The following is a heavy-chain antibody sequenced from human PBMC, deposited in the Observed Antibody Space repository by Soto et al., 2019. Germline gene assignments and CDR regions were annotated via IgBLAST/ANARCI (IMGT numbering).Heavy chain of an antibody. Sequence: PGGSLRLSCAASGFTFSDYYMSWIRQAPGKGLEWVSYIISSGSTIYYADSVKGRFTISRDNSRNTLFLQMNSLRAEDTAVYYCARDYYKYYDSSGYYRSPAYWGQGTLVTVSS. CDR2: IISSGSTI. CDR1: GFTFSDYY. V-gene: IGHV3-11*04. D-gene: IGHD3-22*01. CDR3: ARDYYKYYDSSGYYRSPAY. J-gene: IGHJ4*02.